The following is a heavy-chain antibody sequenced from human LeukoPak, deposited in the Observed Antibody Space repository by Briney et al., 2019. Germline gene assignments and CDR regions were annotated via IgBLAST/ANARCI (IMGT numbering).Heavy chain of an antibody. V-gene: IGHV3-7*01. J-gene: IGHJ3*02. Sequence: GGSLRLSCAASGFTFSNYGMSWVRQAPGKGLEWVANIKQDGSEKYYVDSVKGRFTISRDNAKNSLYLQMNSLRAEDTAVYYCARERRQMDRRGDAFDIWGQGTMVTVSS. CDR2: IKQDGSEK. D-gene: IGHD5-24*01. CDR3: ARERRQMDRRGDAFDI. CDR1: GFTFSNYG.